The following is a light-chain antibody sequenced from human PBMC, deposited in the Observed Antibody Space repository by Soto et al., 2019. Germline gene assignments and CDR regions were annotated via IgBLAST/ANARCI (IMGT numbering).Light chain of an antibody. CDR2: YDD. CDR1: SSNIGNNA. V-gene: IGLV1-36*01. CDR3: AAWDDSLNGVV. J-gene: IGLJ2*01. Sequence: QPVLTQPPSVSEAPRQRVTISCSGNSSNIGNNAVNWYQQLTGKAPKLLIYYDDLLPSGVSDRFSGSKSGTSASLAISGLQSEDEADYYCAAWDDSLNGVVFGGGTKLTVL.